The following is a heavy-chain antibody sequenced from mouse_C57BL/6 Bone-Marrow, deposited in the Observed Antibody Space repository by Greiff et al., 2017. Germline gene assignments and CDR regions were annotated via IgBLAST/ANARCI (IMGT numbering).Heavy chain of an antibody. CDR1: GFNIKNTY. D-gene: IGHD1-1*01. V-gene: IGHV14-3*01. CDR3: ARWFYYYGSSFPYPMDY. J-gene: IGHJ4*01. Sequence: VQLQQSVAELVRPGASVKLSCTASGFNIKNTYMHWVKQRPEQGLEWIGRIDPANGNTKYAPKFQGKATITADTSSNTAYLQLSSLTSEDTAIYYCARWFYYYGSSFPYPMDYWGQGTSVTVSS. CDR2: IDPANGNT.